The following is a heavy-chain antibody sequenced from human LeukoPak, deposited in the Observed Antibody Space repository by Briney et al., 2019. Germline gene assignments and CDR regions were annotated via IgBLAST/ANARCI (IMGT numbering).Heavy chain of an antibody. V-gene: IGHV3-7*01. CDR2: IKQDGSEK. Sequence: GGSLRLSCAASGFTFSSYWMSWVRQAPGKGLEWVANIKQDGSEKYYVDSVKGRFTISRDNAKNSLYLQMNSLRAEDTAVYYCARVNFWSGYSDLYYYYGMDVWGQGTTVTVSS. J-gene: IGHJ6*02. CDR3: ARVNFWSGYSDLYYYYGMDV. CDR1: GFTFSSYW. D-gene: IGHD3-3*01.